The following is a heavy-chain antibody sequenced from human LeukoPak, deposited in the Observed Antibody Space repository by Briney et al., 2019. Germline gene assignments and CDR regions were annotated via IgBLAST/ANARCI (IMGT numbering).Heavy chain of an antibody. V-gene: IGHV1-69*02. J-gene: IGHJ3*02. CDR2: IIPRLGIA. Sequence: ASVKVSCKASGCTLSSYTISWVRQAPGQGLEWMGRIIPRLGIANYAQKFQGRLTVSADISTSTADMELSSLRSEDTAVYYCARVGPFYDYVSALDIWGQGTMVTVSS. CDR3: ARVGPFYDYVSALDI. D-gene: IGHD3-16*01. CDR1: GCTLSSYT.